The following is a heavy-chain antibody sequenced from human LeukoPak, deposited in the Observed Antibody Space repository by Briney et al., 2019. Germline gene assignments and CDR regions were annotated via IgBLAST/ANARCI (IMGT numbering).Heavy chain of an antibody. J-gene: IGHJ6*03. V-gene: IGHV3-30*02. D-gene: IGHD6-13*01. CDR2: IRYDGSNK. Sequence: GGSLRLSCAASGFTFSSYGMHWVLQAPGKGLEWVAFIRYDGSNKYYADSVKGRFTISRDNSKNTLYLQMNSLRAEDTAVYYCAKGYSSSWYYYDYRYVWGKGTTVTVSS. CDR3: AKGYSSSWYYYDYRYV. CDR1: GFTFSSYG.